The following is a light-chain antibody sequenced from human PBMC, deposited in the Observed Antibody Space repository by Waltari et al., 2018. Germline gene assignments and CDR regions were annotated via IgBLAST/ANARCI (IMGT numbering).Light chain of an antibody. J-gene: IGLJ3*02. Sequence: QSVLTQPPSVSGAPGQTVTIACAGSHSNIGAGFDIFLYRQFQGTAPRLLMFGNNNRPSGLPARFSVSKSGTSASLAITGLQNEDEADYYCQSYDSTLSGWVFGGGTKLTVL. CDR1: HSNIGAGFD. CDR2: GNN. CDR3: QSYDSTLSGWV. V-gene: IGLV1-40*01.